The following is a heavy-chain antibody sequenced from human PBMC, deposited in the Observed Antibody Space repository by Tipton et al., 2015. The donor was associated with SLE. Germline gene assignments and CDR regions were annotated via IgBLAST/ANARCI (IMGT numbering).Heavy chain of an antibody. V-gene: IGHV4-39*07. CDR2: INDSGTT. CDR3: ARAEGYCGSKTNCYERRWIDP. J-gene: IGHJ5*02. CDR1: GGSITSGSYY. D-gene: IGHD2-2*01. Sequence: TLSLTCTVSGGSITSGSYYWSWIRQPPGKGLEWIGEINDSGTTHYNPSLKSRVTISIDTSENQFSLKLTSMTAADTAVYYCARAEGYCGSKTNCYERRWIDPWGQGTLVTVSS.